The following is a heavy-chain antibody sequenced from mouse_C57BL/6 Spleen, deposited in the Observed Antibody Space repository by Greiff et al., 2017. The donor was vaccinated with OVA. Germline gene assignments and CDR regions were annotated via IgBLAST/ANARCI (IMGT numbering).Heavy chain of an antibody. D-gene: IGHD2-5*01. J-gene: IGHJ2*01. V-gene: IGHV1-15*01. CDR3: TRGGYRNYDY. CDR2: IDPETGGT. CDR1: GYTFTDYE. Sequence: QVQLQQSGAELVRPGASVTLSCKASGYTFTDYEMHWVKQTPVHGLGWIGAIDPETGGTAYNQKFKGKAILTADKSSSTAYMELRSLTSEDSAVYYWTRGGYRNYDYWGQGTTLTVSS.